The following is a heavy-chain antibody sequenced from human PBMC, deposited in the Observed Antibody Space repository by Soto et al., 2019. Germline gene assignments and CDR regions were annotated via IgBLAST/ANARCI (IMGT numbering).Heavy chain of an antibody. CDR2: IYYSGST. Sequence: QVQLQESGPGLLKPSQTLSLTCSVSGGSISSGDYYWSWIRQPPGKGLEWIGYIYYSGSTYYNPSLKSRVTISVDTSKNQFSLKLSSVTAADTAVYDCARERPDGARLDPWGQGTLVTVSS. D-gene: IGHD6-6*01. CDR3: ARERPDGARLDP. J-gene: IGHJ5*02. CDR1: GGSISSGDYY. V-gene: IGHV4-30-4*01.